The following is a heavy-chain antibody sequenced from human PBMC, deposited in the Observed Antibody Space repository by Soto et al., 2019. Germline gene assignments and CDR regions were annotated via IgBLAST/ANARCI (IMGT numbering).Heavy chain of an antibody. D-gene: IGHD4-4*01. CDR1: GYTFIGFY. CDR2: INPNSGGT. V-gene: IGHV1-2*02. CDR3: AKDWRYSNYGGYAVDV. Sequence: ASVKGSCKASGYTFIGFYIHWVRQAPGQGLEWMGWINPNSGGTNYPQKFQGRVTMTRDTSISTAYMELSSLRSDDAAIYYCAKDWRYSNYGGYAVDVWGRGTTVTVSS. J-gene: IGHJ6*02.